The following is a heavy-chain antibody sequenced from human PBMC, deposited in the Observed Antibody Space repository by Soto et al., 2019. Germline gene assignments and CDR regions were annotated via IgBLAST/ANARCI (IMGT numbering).Heavy chain of an antibody. CDR1: GGSISSRGYY. Sequence: PSETLSLTCTVSGGSISSRGYYWAWIRQPPGKGLEWIGSIYFSGSIYDSPSLKSRITISVDTAKNQFSLKLSSVTAADTAVYYCAASLFSHGIPATAIPIDYWGQGTLVTVSS. V-gene: IGHV4-39*07. CDR2: IYFSGSI. CDR3: AASLFSHGIPATAIPIDY. D-gene: IGHD2-2*02. J-gene: IGHJ4*02.